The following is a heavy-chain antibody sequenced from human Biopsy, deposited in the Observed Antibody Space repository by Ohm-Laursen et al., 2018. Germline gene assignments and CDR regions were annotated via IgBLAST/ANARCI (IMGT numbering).Heavy chain of an antibody. V-gene: IGHV1-18*01. Sequence: ASVKVSCNASGYTFTSYGISWVRQAPGQGLEWMGWINPDKGDIHYAQKLQGRVTMTTDTSTTTAYMELRSLTSDDTALYYCALGGIRFLEWPGDFFNYWGQGTLVTVSS. CDR1: GYTFTSYG. J-gene: IGHJ4*02. CDR2: INPDKGDI. D-gene: IGHD3-3*01. CDR3: ALGGIRFLEWPGDFFNY.